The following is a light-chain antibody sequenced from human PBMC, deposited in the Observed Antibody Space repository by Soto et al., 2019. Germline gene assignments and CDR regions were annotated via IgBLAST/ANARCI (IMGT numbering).Light chain of an antibody. CDR3: SSYTSSSTYV. J-gene: IGLJ1*01. CDR2: DVS. V-gene: IGLV2-14*01. CDR1: SSDVGGYNY. Sequence: QSVLTQPASVSGSPGQSIAISCTGRSSDVGGYNYVSWYQQHPGKAPKLMIYDVSNRPSGVSNRFSGSKSGNTASLTISGLQAEDEADYYCSSYTSSSTYVFGTGTKVT.